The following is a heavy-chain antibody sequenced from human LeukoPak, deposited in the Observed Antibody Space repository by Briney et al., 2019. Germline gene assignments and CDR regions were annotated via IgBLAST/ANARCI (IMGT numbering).Heavy chain of an antibody. V-gene: IGHV4-39*07. D-gene: IGHD3-16*01. CDR2: IYYSGST. J-gene: IGHJ4*02. CDR1: GGSFSSSSYY. Sequence: PSETLSLTCTVSGGSFSSSSYYWGWIRQTPGKGLEWIGSIYYSGSTYYNPSLKSRVTISVDTSKNQFSLKLSSVTAADTAVYFCARWGSGTSPFDDWGQGTLVTVSS. CDR3: ARWGSGTSPFDD.